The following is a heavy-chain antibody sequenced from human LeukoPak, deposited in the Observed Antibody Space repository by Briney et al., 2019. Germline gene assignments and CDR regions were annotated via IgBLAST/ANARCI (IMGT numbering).Heavy chain of an antibody. V-gene: IGHV1-8*01. Sequence: ASVKVSCKAFGYTFTSYDINWVRQATGQGLEWMGWMNPNSGNTGYAQKFQGRVTMTRNTSISTAYMELSSLRSEDTAVYYCARGRDYYDSSGHDAFDIWGQGTMVTVSS. D-gene: IGHD3-22*01. J-gene: IGHJ3*02. CDR2: MNPNSGNT. CDR1: GYTFTSYD. CDR3: ARGRDYYDSSGHDAFDI.